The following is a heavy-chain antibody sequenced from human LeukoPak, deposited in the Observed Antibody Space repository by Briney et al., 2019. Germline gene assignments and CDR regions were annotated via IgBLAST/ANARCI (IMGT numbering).Heavy chain of an antibody. CDR3: ARDGAYSGYDWTFDY. CDR1: GFTFSTYW. CDR2: ISSSGSTI. V-gene: IGHV3-48*04. Sequence: GGSLRLSCAASGFTFSTYWMNWVRQAPGKGLEWVSYISSSGSTIYYADSVKGRFTISRDNAKNSLYLQMNSLRAEDTAVYYCARDGAYSGYDWTFDYWGQGTLVTVSS. D-gene: IGHD5-12*01. J-gene: IGHJ4*02.